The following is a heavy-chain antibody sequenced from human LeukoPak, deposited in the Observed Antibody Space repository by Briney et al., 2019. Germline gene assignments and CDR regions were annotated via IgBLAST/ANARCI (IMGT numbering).Heavy chain of an antibody. D-gene: IGHD3-10*01. J-gene: IGHJ4*02. Sequence: PGGSLRLSCAASGFTFSSYEMNWVRQAPGKGLEWVSYISSSGSTIYYADSVKGRFTISRDNAKNSLYLQMNSLRAEDTAVYYCAKDLDYYGSGSAFDYWGQGTLVTVSP. CDR3: AKDLDYYGSGSAFDY. V-gene: IGHV3-48*03. CDR2: ISSSGSTI. CDR1: GFTFSSYE.